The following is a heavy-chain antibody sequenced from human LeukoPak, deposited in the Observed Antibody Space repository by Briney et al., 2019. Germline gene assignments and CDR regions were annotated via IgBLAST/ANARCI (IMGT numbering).Heavy chain of an antibody. J-gene: IGHJ5*01. Sequence: SETLSLTCTVSGGSISSDRHYWAWIRQPPGKGLEWIGSIFHTGSAHYNPSLESRVTLSVDTSNNQFSLNLRSVTAADMALYYCARRRAMVATKFDSWGQGTRVTVSS. CDR3: ARRRAMVATKFDS. CDR1: GGSISSDRHY. D-gene: IGHD5-12*01. V-gene: IGHV4-39*01. CDR2: IFHTGSA.